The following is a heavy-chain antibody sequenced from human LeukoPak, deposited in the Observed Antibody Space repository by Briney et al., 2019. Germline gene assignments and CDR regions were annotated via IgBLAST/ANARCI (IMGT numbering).Heavy chain of an antibody. J-gene: IGHJ4*02. CDR2: VHSSGST. CDR3: ARGRVPRRYYFDY. CDR1: GGSISSYY. D-gene: IGHD1-1*01. Sequence: SETLSLTCTVSGGSISSYYWSWIRQPAGKGLEWIGRVHSSGSTNYNPSLKSRVTMSVDTSKNQFSLKLRFVTAADTAVYYCARGRVPRRYYFDYWGQGTLVTVSS. V-gene: IGHV4-4*07.